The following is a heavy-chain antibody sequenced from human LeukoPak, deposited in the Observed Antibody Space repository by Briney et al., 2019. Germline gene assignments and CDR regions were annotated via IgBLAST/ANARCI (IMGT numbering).Heavy chain of an antibody. J-gene: IGHJ5*02. CDR2: ISSSSSYI. V-gene: IGHV3-21*01. D-gene: IGHD2-2*01. CDR3: ARGTRVCSATSCYPFDP. Sequence: GGSLRLSCAASGFTFSTYSMNWVRQAAGKGLEWVSSISSSSSYIYYADSVKGRFTISRDNAKNSLYLHMNSLRAEDTAVYYCARGTRVCSATSCYPFDPWGQGTLVTVSS. CDR1: GFTFSTYS.